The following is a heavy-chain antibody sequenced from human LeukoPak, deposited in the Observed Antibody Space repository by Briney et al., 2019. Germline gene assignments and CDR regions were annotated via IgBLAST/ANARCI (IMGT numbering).Heavy chain of an antibody. CDR3: ARGGDRHTDS. Sequence: GGSLRLSCAASGFTFSSYWMHWIRQAPGKGLVWVSRIKSDGSSTTYADSVKGRFTISRDNAKNTLYLQMNSLRAEDTAVYYCARGGDRHTDSWGQGTLVTVSS. CDR2: IKSDGSST. D-gene: IGHD2-21*02. V-gene: IGHV3-74*01. CDR1: GFTFSSYW. J-gene: IGHJ5*01.